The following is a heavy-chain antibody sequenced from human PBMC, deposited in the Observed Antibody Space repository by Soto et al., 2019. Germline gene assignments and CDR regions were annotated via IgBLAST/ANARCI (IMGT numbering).Heavy chain of an antibody. J-gene: IGHJ4*02. D-gene: IGHD2-8*01. CDR2: INPSGGST. CDR1: GYTFTSYY. V-gene: IGHV1-46*01. CDR3: AREATIVLMVYAGEYYFDY. Sequence: GASVKVSCKASGYTFTSYYMHWVRQAPGQGLEWMGIINPSGGSTSYAQKFQGRVTMTRDTSTSTVYMELSSLRSEDTAVYYCAREATIVLMVYAGEYYFDYWGQGTLVTVSS.